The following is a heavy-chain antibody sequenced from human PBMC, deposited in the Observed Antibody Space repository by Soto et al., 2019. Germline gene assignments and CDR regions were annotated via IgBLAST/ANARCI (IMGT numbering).Heavy chain of an antibody. Sequence: LILSCSASGFTFSNYAMSWARQAPGKGLEWVSTISGSGVRTYYADSVKGRFTISRDNSKNTLDLQMNNLRVEDTAIYYCAKGHAREQFVRGENWFDSWGQGTLVTVSS. V-gene: IGHV3-23*01. J-gene: IGHJ5*01. D-gene: IGHD6-6*01. CDR3: AKGHAREQFVRGENWFDS. CDR1: GFTFSNYA. CDR2: ISGSGVRT.